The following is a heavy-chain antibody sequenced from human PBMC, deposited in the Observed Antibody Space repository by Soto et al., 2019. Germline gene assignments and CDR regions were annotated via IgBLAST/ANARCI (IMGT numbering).Heavy chain of an antibody. V-gene: IGHV3-23*01. D-gene: IGHD6-13*01. CDR2: ITASGSFT. J-gene: IGHJ4*02. CDR1: GFTFNNFA. CDR3: VKDSSRWYYFDY. Sequence: EVQLLESGGPLVQPGGSLRLACAASGFTFNNFAMSWVRQAPGEGLEWVSGITASGSFTYYAASVKGRFTISRDNRKNTLSLQIDSLRGEDTASYYCVKDSSRWYYFDYWGPGTLVTVSS.